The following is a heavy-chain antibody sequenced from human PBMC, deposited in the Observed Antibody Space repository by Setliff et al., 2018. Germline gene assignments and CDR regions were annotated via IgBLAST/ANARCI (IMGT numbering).Heavy chain of an antibody. D-gene: IGHD2-21*01. V-gene: IGHV3-30*02. J-gene: IGHJ6*04. Sequence: GGSLRLSCAASEFRFSIYGMYWVRQTPGKGLEWVAYIRYDGSSKYYADSVKGRFTISRDNSKNTLNLQMNGLRIDDTAVYYCAKSEPMVVRGSLGVWGTGTSVTVSS. CDR1: EFRFSIYG. CDR3: AKSEPMVVRGSLGV. CDR2: IRYDGSSK.